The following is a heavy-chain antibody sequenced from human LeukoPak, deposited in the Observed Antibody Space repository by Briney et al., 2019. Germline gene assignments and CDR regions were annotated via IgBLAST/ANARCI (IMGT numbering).Heavy chain of an antibody. CDR2: INPSGGST. V-gene: IGHV1-46*01. J-gene: IGHJ5*02. CDR3: ARVNLGGFDP. Sequence: ASVTVSCKASGYTFTSYFMHWVRQAPGQGLEWMGIINPSGGSTSYAQKFQGRVTMTRDTSTSTVYMELSSLRSEDTAVYYCARVNLGGFDPWGQGTLVTVSS. CDR1: GYTFTSYF.